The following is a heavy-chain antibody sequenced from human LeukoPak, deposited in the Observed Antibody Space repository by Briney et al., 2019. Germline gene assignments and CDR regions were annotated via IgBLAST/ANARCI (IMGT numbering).Heavy chain of an antibody. CDR1: GFTFSSYS. CDR2: ISSSSSYI. J-gene: IGHJ4*02. V-gene: IGHV3-21*01. CDR3: ARDYDSSGHFDY. Sequence: GGSLRLSCAASGFTFSSYSMNWVRQAPGKGLEWVSSISSSSSYIYYADSVKGRFIISRDNAKNSLYLQMNSLRAEDTAVYYCARDYDSSGHFDYWGQGTLVTVSS. D-gene: IGHD3-22*01.